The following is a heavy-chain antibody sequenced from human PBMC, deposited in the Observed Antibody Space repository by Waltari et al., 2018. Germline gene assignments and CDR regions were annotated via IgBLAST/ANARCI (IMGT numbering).Heavy chain of an antibody. D-gene: IGHD6-13*01. J-gene: IGHJ6*02. V-gene: IGHV1-8*01. CDR1: GYTFTSYD. CDR3: ARGGAAAGTVDDYYGMDV. CDR2: MNPNSGNT. Sequence: QVQLVQSGAEVKKPGASVKVSCKASGYTFTSYDINWVRQATGPGLEWMGWMNPNSGNTGYAQKFQGRVTMTRNTSISTAYMELSSLRSEDTAVYYCARGGAAAGTVDDYYGMDVWGQGTTVTVSS.